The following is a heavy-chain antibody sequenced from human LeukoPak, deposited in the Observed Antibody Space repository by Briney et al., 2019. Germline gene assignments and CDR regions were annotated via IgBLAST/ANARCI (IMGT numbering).Heavy chain of an antibody. D-gene: IGHD1-1*01. CDR2: ISSSGSTI. CDR1: GFTFSSYE. J-gene: IGHJ4*02. Sequence: PGGSLRLSCAASGFTFSSYEMNWVRQAPGKGLEWVSYISSSGSTIHYAESVKGRFTISRDNAKSSLYLQMNSLRAEDTAVYYCARDKGSLNDLCLDHWGQGTLVTVSS. CDR3: ARDKGSLNDLCLDH. V-gene: IGHV3-48*03.